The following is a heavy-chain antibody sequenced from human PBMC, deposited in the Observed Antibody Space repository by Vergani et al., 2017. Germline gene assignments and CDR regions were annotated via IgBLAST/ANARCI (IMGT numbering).Heavy chain of an antibody. CDR3: AFDYYGSGSYYNSVD. D-gene: IGHD3-10*01. V-gene: IGHV1-18*01. CDR2: ISAYNGNT. Sequence: QVQLVQSGAEVKTPGASVKVSCTASGYTFTSYGISWVRQAPGQGLEWMGWISAYNGNTNYAQKLQGRVTMTTDTSTSTAYMELRSLRSDDTAVYYCAFDYYGSGSYYNSVDWGQGTLVTVSS. J-gene: IGHJ4*02. CDR1: GYTFTSYG.